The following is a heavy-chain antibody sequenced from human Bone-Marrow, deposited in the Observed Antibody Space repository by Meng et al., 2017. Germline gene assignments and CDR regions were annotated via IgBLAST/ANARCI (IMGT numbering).Heavy chain of an antibody. CDR2: INPKSGDT. CDR3: ARARLQSNNWGIDC. J-gene: IGHJ4*02. D-gene: IGHD5-24*01. CDR1: GYNFPDYY. V-gene: IGHV1-2*06. Sequence: ASVKVSCKPSGYNFPDYYIHWVRRAPGQGLEWMGRINPKSGDTHYAQKFQARVTMTGDTSIRTAHMELSGLRSDDTAMYYCARARLQSNNWGIDCWGQGTLVTVSS.